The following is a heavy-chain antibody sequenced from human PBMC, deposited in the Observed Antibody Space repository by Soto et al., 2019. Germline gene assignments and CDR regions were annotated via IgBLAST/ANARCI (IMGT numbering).Heavy chain of an antibody. J-gene: IGHJ4*02. CDR2: IWYDGSNK. CDR3: ARDPRDYGSGSPDY. V-gene: IGHV3-33*01. D-gene: IGHD3-10*01. Sequence: QVQLVESGGGVVQPGRSLRLSCAASGFTFSSYGMHWVRQAPGKGLEWVAVIWYDGSNKYYADSVKGRFTISRDNSKNPLYLQMNSLRAEDTAVYYCARDPRDYGSGSPDYWGQGTLVTVSS. CDR1: GFTFSSYG.